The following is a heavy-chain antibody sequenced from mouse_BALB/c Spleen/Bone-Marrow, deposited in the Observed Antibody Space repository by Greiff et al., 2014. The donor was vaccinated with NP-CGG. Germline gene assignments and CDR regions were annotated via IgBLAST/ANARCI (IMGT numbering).Heavy chain of an antibody. J-gene: IGHJ1*01. Sequence: DVQLVESGGGLVQPGGSLRLSCATSGFTFTDYYMSWVRQPPGKALEWLGFIRNKASGYTTDYSASAKGRFTTSRDNSQSILYLQMNTLRAEDSATYYCAREYGYFDVRGAGTTVTVSS. CDR1: GFTFTDYY. D-gene: IGHD1-1*02. CDR2: IRNKASGYTT. V-gene: IGHV7-3*02. CDR3: AREYGYFDV.